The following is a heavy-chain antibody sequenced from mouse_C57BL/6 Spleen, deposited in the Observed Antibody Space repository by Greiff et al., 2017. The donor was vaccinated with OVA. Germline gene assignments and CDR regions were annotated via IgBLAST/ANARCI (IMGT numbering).Heavy chain of an antibody. V-gene: IGHV1-53*01. J-gene: IGHJ4*01. Sequence: QVQLQQPGTELVKPGASVKLSCKASGYTFTSYWMHWVKQRPGQGLEWIGNFNPSNGGTNYNEKFKSKATLTVDKSSSTAYMQLSSLASEDSAVYYCARIDDGYYGAMDYWGQGTSVTVSS. CDR3: ARIDDGYYGAMDY. CDR2: FNPSNGGT. CDR1: GYTFTSYW. D-gene: IGHD2-3*01.